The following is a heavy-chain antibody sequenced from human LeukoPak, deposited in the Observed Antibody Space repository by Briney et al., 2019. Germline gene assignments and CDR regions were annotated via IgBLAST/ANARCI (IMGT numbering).Heavy chain of an antibody. CDR1: GGSISSYY. CDR3: ARSSYYDISLRAFAI. V-gene: IGHV4-59*01. CDR2: IYYTGST. Sequence: SETLSLTCTVSGGSISSYYWSWVRQPPGEGLEWIGYIYYTGSTNYNPSLKSRVTISVDTSNSQFSLRLSSVSAADTAVYYCARSSYYDISLRAFAIWGQGAMVIVSS. J-gene: IGHJ3*02. D-gene: IGHD3-22*01.